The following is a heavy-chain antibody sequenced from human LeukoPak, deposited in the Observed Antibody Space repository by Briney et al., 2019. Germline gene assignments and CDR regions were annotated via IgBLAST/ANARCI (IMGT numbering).Heavy chain of an antibody. CDR1: GYTFTGYY. Sequence: GASVKVSCKASGYTFTGYYMHWVRQAPGQGLEWMGWINPNSGGTNYAQKFQGRVTMTRDTSISTAYMELSRLRSDDTAVYYCARDRWDIVVVPAAHWGQGTLVTVSS. CDR2: INPNSGGT. D-gene: IGHD2-2*01. J-gene: IGHJ4*02. V-gene: IGHV1-2*02. CDR3: ARDRWDIVVVPAAH.